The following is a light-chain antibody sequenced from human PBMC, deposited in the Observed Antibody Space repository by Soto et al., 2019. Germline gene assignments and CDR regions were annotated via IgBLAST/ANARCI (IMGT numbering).Light chain of an antibody. J-gene: IGKJ1*01. CDR2: DAS. CDR1: QSVTNY. V-gene: IGKV3-20*01. Sequence: IVLKQSPATLSLYPGERATLSCRASQSVTNYLAWYQQKPGQAPRLLMYDASSRATGIPDRFSGSGSGTDFTLTISRLEPEDFAVYYCQQYGSSRTFGQGTKVDI. CDR3: QQYGSSRT.